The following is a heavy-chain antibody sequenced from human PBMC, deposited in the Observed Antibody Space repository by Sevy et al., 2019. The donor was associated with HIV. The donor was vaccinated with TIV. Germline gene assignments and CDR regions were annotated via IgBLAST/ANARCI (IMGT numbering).Heavy chain of an antibody. CDR2: ISSSGSTI. CDR1: GFTFSDYY. D-gene: IGHD3-3*01. CDR3: AKDLGITIFGVVNCGMDV. J-gene: IGHJ6*02. Sequence: GGSLRLSCAASGFTFSDYYMSWIRQAPGKWLEWVSYISSSGSTIYYADSVKGRFTISRDNSKNTLYLQMNSLRAEDTAVYYCAKDLGITIFGVVNCGMDVWGQGTTVTVSS. V-gene: IGHV3-11*01.